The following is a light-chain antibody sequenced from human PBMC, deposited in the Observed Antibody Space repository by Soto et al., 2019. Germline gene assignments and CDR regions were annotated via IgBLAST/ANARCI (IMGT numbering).Light chain of an antibody. CDR3: QQYNDRPPIT. Sequence: EIVMRQSPVTLSACRGERATRSCRASQSVDNNVAWYQQKPGQAPRLLIVGSFARATGIPARFSGSGSGSEFTLTISGLQSEDFAVYYCQQYNDRPPITFGQGTRLEIK. CDR2: GSF. CDR1: QSVDNN. J-gene: IGKJ5*01. V-gene: IGKV3-15*01.